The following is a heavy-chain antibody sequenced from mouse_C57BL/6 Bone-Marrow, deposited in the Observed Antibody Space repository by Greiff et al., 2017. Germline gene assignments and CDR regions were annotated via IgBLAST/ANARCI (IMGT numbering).Heavy chain of an antibody. CDR3: ASSYYYGSSPAWFAY. V-gene: IGHV1-72*01. Sequence: VQLQQPGAELVKPGASVKLSCKASSYTFTSYWMHWVKQRPGRGLEWIGRIDPNSGGTKYNEKFKSKATLTVDKPSSTAYMQLSSLTSEDSAVYYCASSYYYGSSPAWFAYGGQGTLVTVSA. J-gene: IGHJ3*01. CDR2: IDPNSGGT. CDR1: SYTFTSYW. D-gene: IGHD1-1*01.